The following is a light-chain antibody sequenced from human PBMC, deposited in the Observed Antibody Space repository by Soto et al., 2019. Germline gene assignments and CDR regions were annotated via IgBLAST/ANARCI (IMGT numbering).Light chain of an antibody. J-gene: IGKJ1*01. CDR2: GAS. Sequence: DIVLTQSPATLSFSVGDSVTITCRASQSISTWLAWYQQKPGKAPKLLIFGASSWEGGVPSRFSGSGSGTEFTLTISRLEPEDFAVYYCQQYGSSPRTFGQGTKVDI. CDR3: QQYGSSPRT. CDR1: QSISTW. V-gene: IGKV1-5*01.